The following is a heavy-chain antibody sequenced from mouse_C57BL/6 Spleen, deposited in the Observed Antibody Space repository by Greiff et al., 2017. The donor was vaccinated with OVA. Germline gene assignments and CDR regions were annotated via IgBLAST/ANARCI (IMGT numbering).Heavy chain of an antibody. CDR1: GYAFSSYW. D-gene: IGHD3-3*01. CDR2: IYPGDGDT. J-gene: IGHJ4*01. CDR3: ARGEGRYYAMDY. Sequence: VQLQQSGAELVKPGASVKISCKASGYAFSSYWMNWVKQRPGKGLEWIGQIYPGDGDTNYNGKFKGKATLTADKSSSTAYMQLSSLTSEDSAVYFCARGEGRYYAMDYWGQGTSVTVSS. V-gene: IGHV1-80*01.